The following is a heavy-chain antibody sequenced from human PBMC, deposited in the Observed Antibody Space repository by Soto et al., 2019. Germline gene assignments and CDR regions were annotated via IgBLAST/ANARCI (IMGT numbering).Heavy chain of an antibody. D-gene: IGHD1-26*01. Sequence: PSETLSLTCTVSGGSISSSSYYWGWIRQPPGKGLEWIGSIYYSGSTYYNPSLKSRVTISVDTSKNQFSLKLSSVTAADTAVYYCARPYSGSYHLAGDFDYWGQGTLVTVSS. CDR1: GGSISSSSYY. V-gene: IGHV4-39*01. J-gene: IGHJ4*02. CDR3: ARPYSGSYHLAGDFDY. CDR2: IYYSGST.